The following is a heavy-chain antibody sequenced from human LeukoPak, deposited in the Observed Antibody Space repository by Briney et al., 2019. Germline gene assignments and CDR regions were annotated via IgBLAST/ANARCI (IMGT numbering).Heavy chain of an antibody. J-gene: IGHJ4*02. D-gene: IGHD3-22*01. CDR3: ARGMYYYDGSGDY. CDR1: GGSISSYY. CDR2: IYYSGST. V-gene: IGHV4-59*08. Sequence: SETLSLTCSVSGGSISSYYWSWIRQPPGKGLEWIGYIYYSGSTNYNPSLKSRVTISINTSKNQFSLNLTSVTAADTAVYYCARGMYYYDGSGDYWGQGALVTVSS.